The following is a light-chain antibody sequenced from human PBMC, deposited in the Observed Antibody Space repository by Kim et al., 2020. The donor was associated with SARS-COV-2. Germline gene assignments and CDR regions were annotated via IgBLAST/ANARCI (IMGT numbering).Light chain of an antibody. CDR2: EDN. CDR1: SGSIAGNY. Sequence: NFMLTQPHSVSESPGKTVIISCIRSSGSIAGNYVQWYQQRPGSSPTTIIYEDNDRPSGVPDRFSGSIDSSSNSASLTISGLQTEDEADYYCQSFDSSNHLVFGGGTKLTVL. CDR3: QSFDSSNHLV. V-gene: IGLV6-57*01. J-gene: IGLJ3*02.